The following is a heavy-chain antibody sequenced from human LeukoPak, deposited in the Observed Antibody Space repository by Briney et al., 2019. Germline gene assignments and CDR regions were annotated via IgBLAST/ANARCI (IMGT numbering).Heavy chain of an antibody. J-gene: IGHJ4*02. CDR2: IASDGGAK. V-gene: IGHV3-30*03. Sequence: PGTSLRLSCVASGFSFSNHGIHWVRQAPGKGLEWVSVIASDGGAKFYADSVKGRFTLSRDNSKNMFFLQMNFLTVEDTAIYYCAREATWGQWYFDHWGQGTPVTVSS. CDR1: GFSFSNHG. CDR3: AREATWGQWYFDH. D-gene: IGHD6-19*01.